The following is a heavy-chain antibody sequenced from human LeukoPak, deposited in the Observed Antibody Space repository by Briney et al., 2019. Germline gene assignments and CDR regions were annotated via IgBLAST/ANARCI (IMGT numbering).Heavy chain of an antibody. V-gene: IGHV3-21*01. Sequence: GGSLRLSCAASGFTFSHYTMNWVRQAPGKGLEWVSSISSSSIYIYYADSVRGRFTISRDNAKNSLHLQMDSLRAEDTAVYYCWDAFDIWGQGTMVTVSS. J-gene: IGHJ3*02. CDR3: WDAFDI. CDR2: ISSSSIYI. CDR1: GFTFSHYT.